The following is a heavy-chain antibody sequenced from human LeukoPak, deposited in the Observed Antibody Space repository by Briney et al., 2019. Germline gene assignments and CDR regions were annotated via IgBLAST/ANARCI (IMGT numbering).Heavy chain of an antibody. D-gene: IGHD3-10*01. J-gene: IGHJ3*02. Sequence: SETLSLTCAVSGYSNSSGYYWGWIRQPPGKGLEWIGSIYHSGSTYYNPSLKSRVTISVDTSKNQFSLKLSSVTAADTAVYYCARAPMVRGVMSAFDIWGQGTMVTVSS. CDR3: ARAPMVRGVMSAFDI. CDR1: GYSNSSGYY. V-gene: IGHV4-38-2*01. CDR2: IYHSGST.